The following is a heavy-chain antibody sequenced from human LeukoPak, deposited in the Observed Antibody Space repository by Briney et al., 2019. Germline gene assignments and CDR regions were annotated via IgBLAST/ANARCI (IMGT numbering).Heavy chain of an antibody. CDR3: ARGGPYYYGSGSPYNWFDP. Sequence: ASVKVSCKASGYTFTSYDINWVRQATGQGLEWMGWMNPNSGNTGYAQKFQGRVTITRNTSISTAYMELSSLRSEDTAVYYCARGGPYYYGSGSPYNWFDPWGQGTLVTVSS. J-gene: IGHJ5*02. CDR2: MNPNSGNT. D-gene: IGHD3-10*01. CDR1: GYTFTSYD. V-gene: IGHV1-8*03.